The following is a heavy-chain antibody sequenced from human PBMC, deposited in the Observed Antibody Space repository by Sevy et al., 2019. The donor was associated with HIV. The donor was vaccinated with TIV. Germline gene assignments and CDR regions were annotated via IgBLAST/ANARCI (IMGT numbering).Heavy chain of an antibody. V-gene: IGHV4-61*01. J-gene: IGHJ4*02. CDR2: MFYRGST. CDR1: GDYVSSDNYY. D-gene: IGHD4-4*01. Sequence: SETLSLTCTVSGDYVSSDNYYWSWIRQPPGKGPEWIGYMFYRGSTNYNPSLKSRVTISVDTSKNQFSLKLNSVTAADTAVYYWARLSAVSRAYNFDYWGQGTLVTVSS. CDR3: ARLSAVSRAYNFDY.